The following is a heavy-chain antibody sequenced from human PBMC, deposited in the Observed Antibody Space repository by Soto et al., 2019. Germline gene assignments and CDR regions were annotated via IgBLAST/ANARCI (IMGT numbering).Heavy chain of an antibody. D-gene: IGHD2-2*01. CDR3: ARGPSDIVVVPAAPGSHYYYYYMDV. CDR1: GGTFSSYT. Sequence: GASVKVSCKASGGTFSSYTISWVRQAPGQGLEWMGRIIPILGIANYAQKFQGRVTITADKSTSTAYMELSSLRSEDTAVYYCARGPSDIVVVPAAPGSHYYYYYMDVWGKGTTVTVSS. J-gene: IGHJ6*03. CDR2: IIPILGIA. V-gene: IGHV1-69*02.